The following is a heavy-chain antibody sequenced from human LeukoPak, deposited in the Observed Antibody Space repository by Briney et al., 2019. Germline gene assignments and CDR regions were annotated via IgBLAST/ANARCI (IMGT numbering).Heavy chain of an antibody. CDR1: GFPFSDYS. D-gene: IGHD3-10*01. V-gene: IGHV3-11*01. CDR3: AGDQAGPNDAFGF. CDR2: ITSSGTTT. Sequence: GGSLRLSCAASGFPFSDYSMSWVRQAPGKGLEWVSYITSSGTTTYYADSVKGRFTISRDNARNSLYLRMNSLRVEDTAVYFCAGDQAGPNDAFGFWGQGTMVTVSS. J-gene: IGHJ3*01.